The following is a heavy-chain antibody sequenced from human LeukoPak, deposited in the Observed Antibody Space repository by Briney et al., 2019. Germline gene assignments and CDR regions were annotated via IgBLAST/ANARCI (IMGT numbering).Heavy chain of an antibody. CDR3: ARVDGGEWYYFDH. Sequence: ASVKVSCKASGYTFTGYYMHWVRQAPGQGLEWMGWSNPNNGGTNYAQKFQGRVTMTLDTSTSTAYMELSRLRSDDTAIYYCARVDGGEWYYFDHWGQGTLVTVSS. J-gene: IGHJ4*02. CDR1: GYTFTGYY. CDR2: SNPNNGGT. D-gene: IGHD2-8*02. V-gene: IGHV1-2*02.